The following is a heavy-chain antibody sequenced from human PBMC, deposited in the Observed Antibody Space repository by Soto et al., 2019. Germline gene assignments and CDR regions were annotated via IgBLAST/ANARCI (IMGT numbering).Heavy chain of an antibody. Sequence: GESLKISCKGAGSSFTSYWISWVRLSPGKVREWMGRIDPSDSYTNYSPSFQGHVTISADKSISTAYLQWRSPKASDTAMYYCARLGYCSSTTCPGYYYYYYGMDVWRQGTTVTVS. V-gene: IGHV5-10-1*01. CDR3: ARLGYCSSTTCPGYYYYYYGMDV. D-gene: IGHD2-2*01. CDR1: GSSFTSYW. J-gene: IGHJ6*02. CDR2: IDPSDSYT.